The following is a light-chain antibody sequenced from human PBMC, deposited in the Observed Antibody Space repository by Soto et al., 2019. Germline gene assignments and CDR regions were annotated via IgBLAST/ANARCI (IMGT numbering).Light chain of an antibody. Sequence: EMVLTQSPATLSFSPWQGSTLSCGSSQSVSSYLAWYQQKPGQAPRLLIYDASNRATGIPARFSGSGSGTDFTLTISSLEPEDFAVYYCQQRSDWPPITFGQGTRLEIK. J-gene: IGKJ5*01. CDR2: DAS. CDR3: QQRSDWPPIT. V-gene: IGKV3-11*01. CDR1: QSVSSY.